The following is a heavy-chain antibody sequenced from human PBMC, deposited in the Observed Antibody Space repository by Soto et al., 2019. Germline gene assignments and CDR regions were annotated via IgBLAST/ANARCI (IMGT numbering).Heavy chain of an antibody. V-gene: IGHV3-23*01. CDR1: GFSFSDYA. CDR3: AKKISRGGGITFYFDS. Sequence: EVQLLESGGDLVQPGGSLRLSCAVSGFSFSDYAMSWLRQAPMKGMEWVSGISGGGAHTYYAASVKGRFIISRDNSKDTVYLQMNSLRVDDTAVDHCAKKISRGGGITFYFDSWGQGTLVTASS. D-gene: IGHD3-16*01. J-gene: IGHJ4*02. CDR2: ISGGGAHT.